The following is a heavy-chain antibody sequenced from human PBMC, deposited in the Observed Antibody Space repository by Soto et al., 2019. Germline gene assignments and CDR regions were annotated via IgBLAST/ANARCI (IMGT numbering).Heavy chain of an antibody. V-gene: IGHV4-4*07. CDR1: GGSISEKY. CDR3: ASLAASGLNWLDP. CDR2: IFANGHT. Sequence: SSETLSLTCIVSGGSISEKYWNWVRQPPGKGLEWIGLIFANGHTDYNPSLKSRVTMSVDASKNQFSLRLTSMTAADTAVYCVASLAASGLNWLDPWGRGTLVTVSS. J-gene: IGHJ5*02. D-gene: IGHD6-13*01.